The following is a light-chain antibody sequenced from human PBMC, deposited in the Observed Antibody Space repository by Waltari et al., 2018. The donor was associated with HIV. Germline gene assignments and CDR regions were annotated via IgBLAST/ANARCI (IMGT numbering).Light chain of an antibody. V-gene: IGLV1-47*01. CDR2: RNN. Sequence: QSLLAQPRSVSGTPGQRVNISCSGSNSNVRNNYVDWYQQVPGVAPKLLIYRNNQRPSGVPDRFSGSKSGTSASLAISGLRTEDEGDYYCAAWDDRLSGRLFGGGTKVTVL. CDR1: NSNVRNNY. J-gene: IGLJ2*01. CDR3: AAWDDRLSGRL.